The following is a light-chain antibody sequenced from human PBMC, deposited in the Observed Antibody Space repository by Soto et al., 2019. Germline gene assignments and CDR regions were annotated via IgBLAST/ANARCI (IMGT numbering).Light chain of an antibody. CDR2: EVS. CDR1: SSDIGSNNY. J-gene: IGLJ1*01. Sequence: QSVLAQPASVSGSPGQSITISYTRTSSDIGSNNYVSWYQQHPGKAPKVMIYEVSNRPSGVSNRFSGSKSGNTASLTISGLQAEDEADYYCSSYTVTSVTLYVFGTGTKVTVL. CDR3: SSYTVTSVTLYV. V-gene: IGLV2-14*01.